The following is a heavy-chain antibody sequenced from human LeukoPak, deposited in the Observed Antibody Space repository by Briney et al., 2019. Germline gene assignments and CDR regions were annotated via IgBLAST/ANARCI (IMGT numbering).Heavy chain of an antibody. D-gene: IGHD4-17*01. CDR1: GFTFSSYS. J-gene: IGHJ1*01. CDR3: ASAGLIDYGDYGYFQH. CDR2: ISSSSSYI. Sequence: GGSLRLSCAASGFTFSSYSMNWVRQAPGKGLEWVSSISSSSSYIYYADSVKGRFTISRDNAKNSLYLQMNSLRSDDTAVYYCASAGLIDYGDYGYFQHWGQGTLVTVSS. V-gene: IGHV3-21*04.